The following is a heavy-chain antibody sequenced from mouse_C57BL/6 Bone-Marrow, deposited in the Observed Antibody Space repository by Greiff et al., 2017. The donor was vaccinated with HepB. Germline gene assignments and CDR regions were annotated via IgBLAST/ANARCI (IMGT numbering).Heavy chain of an antibody. J-gene: IGHJ3*01. Sequence: VKLVESGAELARPGASVKLSCKASGYTFTSYGISWVKQRTGQGLEWIGEIYPRSGNTYYNEKFKGKATLTADKSSSTAYMELRSLTSEDSAVYFCARRHYGSSWFAYWGQGTLVTVSA. CDR2: IYPRSGNT. D-gene: IGHD1-1*01. CDR1: GYTFTSYG. CDR3: ARRHYGSSWFAY. V-gene: IGHV1-81*01.